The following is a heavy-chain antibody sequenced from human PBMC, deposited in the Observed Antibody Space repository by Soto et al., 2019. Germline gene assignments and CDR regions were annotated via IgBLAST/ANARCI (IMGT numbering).Heavy chain of an antibody. CDR1: GGSISSSSYY. Sequence: PSETLSLTCTVSGGSISSSSYYWDWIRQPPGKGLEWIGSIYYSGSTYYNPSLKSRVTISVDTSKNQFSLKLSSVTAADTAVYYCARFWSGYYTVSYYYVMDVWGQGTTVTVSS. CDR2: IYYSGST. CDR3: ARFWSGYYTVSYYYVMDV. V-gene: IGHV4-39*01. D-gene: IGHD3-3*01. J-gene: IGHJ6*02.